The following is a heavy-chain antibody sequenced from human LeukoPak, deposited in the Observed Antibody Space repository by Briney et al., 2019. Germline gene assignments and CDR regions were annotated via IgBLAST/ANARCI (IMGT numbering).Heavy chain of an antibody. CDR2: ISAYNGNT. CDR1: GYTFTSYG. Sequence: GASVKVSCKASGYTFTSYGISWVRQAPGQGLEWMGWISAYNGNTNYAQKLQGRVTMTTDTSTSTAYMELRSLRSDDTAVYYCASLEDYDSSGYRNKSPYYYYGMDVWGQGTTVTVSS. CDR3: ASLEDYDSSGYRNKSPYYYYGMDV. J-gene: IGHJ6*02. D-gene: IGHD3-22*01. V-gene: IGHV1-18*01.